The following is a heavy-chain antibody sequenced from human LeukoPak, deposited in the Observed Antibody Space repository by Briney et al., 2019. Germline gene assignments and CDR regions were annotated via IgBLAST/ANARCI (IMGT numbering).Heavy chain of an antibody. CDR2: IYTSGST. CDR3: ARVFASSWYDYLDY. J-gene: IGHJ4*02. D-gene: IGHD6-13*01. Sequence: SETLSLTCTVSGGSISSYYWSWIRQPAGKGLEWVGRIYTSGSTNYNPSLKSRVTMSVDTSKNQFSLKLSSVTAADTAVYYCARVFASSWYDYLDYWGQGTLVTVSS. V-gene: IGHV4-4*07. CDR1: GGSISSYY.